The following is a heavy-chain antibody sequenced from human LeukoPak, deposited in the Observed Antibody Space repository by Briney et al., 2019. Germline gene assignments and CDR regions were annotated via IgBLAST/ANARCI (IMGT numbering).Heavy chain of an antibody. Sequence: SETLSLTCAVSGGSISSSKWWSWIRPPPGKGLEWIGEINHAGITTYNPSLTSRLTISVDASKNQFSLSLTPVTAADTAVYYCARGGRAGRSDFEFWGQGTLVTVSS. J-gene: IGHJ4*02. CDR2: INHAGIT. D-gene: IGHD6-13*01. CDR3: ARGGRAGRSDFEF. V-gene: IGHV4-4*02. CDR1: GGSISSSKW.